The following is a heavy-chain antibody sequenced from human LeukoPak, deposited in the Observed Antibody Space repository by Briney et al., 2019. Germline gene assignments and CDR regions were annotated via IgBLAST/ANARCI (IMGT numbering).Heavy chain of an antibody. D-gene: IGHD6-19*01. Sequence: PSETLSLTCAVHGGSFSGYYWSWIRQPPGKGLEWIGEINHSGSTNYNPSLKSRVTISVDTSKNQFSLKLSSVTAADTAVYYCARGTYRAVAGSLHNWFDPWGQGTLVTVSS. V-gene: IGHV4-34*01. CDR2: INHSGST. J-gene: IGHJ5*02. CDR1: GGSFSGYY. CDR3: ARGTYRAVAGSLHNWFDP.